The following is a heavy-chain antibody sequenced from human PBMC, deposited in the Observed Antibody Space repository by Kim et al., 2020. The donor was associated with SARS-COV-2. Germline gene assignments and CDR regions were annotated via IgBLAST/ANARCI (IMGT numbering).Heavy chain of an antibody. V-gene: IGHV3-7*03. CDR1: GFTFSSYW. CDR3: ARGDDYDILTGYFPF. Sequence: GGSLRLSCAASGFTFSSYWMSWVRQAPGKGLEWVANIKQDGSEKYYVDSVKGRFTISRDNAKNSLYLQMNSLRAEDTAVYYCARGDDYDILTGYFPFWGQGTLVTVSS. D-gene: IGHD3-9*01. J-gene: IGHJ4*02. CDR2: IKQDGSEK.